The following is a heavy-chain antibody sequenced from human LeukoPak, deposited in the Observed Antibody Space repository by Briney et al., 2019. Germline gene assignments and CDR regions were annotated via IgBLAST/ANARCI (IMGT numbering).Heavy chain of an antibody. Sequence: SVKVSCKASGGTFSSYAISWVRQAPGHGLEWMGRIIPILGIANYAQKFQGRVTITADKSTSTAYMELSSLRSEDTAVYYCALTTVTTAAFDIWGQGTMVTVSS. CDR2: IIPILGIA. J-gene: IGHJ3*02. V-gene: IGHV1-69*04. D-gene: IGHD4-17*01. CDR1: GGTFSSYA. CDR3: ALTTVTTAAFDI.